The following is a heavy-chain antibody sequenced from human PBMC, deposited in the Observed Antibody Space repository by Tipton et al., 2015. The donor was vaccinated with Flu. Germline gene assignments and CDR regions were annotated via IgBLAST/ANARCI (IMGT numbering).Heavy chain of an antibody. CDR3: ARGGTNLGYCRGNTCYSPYYFDY. Sequence: LRLSCTVSGGSISSYHWSWIRQPAGKGLEWIGRIYSSGITNYNPSLKSRVTMSVDTSKNQFSLNLSYVTAADAAVYYCARGGTNLGYCRGNTCYSPYYFDYWGQGTLVTVSS. CDR1: GGSISSYH. CDR2: IYSSGIT. J-gene: IGHJ4*02. D-gene: IGHD2-15*01. V-gene: IGHV4-4*07.